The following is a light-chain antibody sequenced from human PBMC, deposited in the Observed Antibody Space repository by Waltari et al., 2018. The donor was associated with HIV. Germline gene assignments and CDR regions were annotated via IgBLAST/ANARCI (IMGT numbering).Light chain of an antibody. Sequence: QSALSQPASVSGSFGQSITISCTGPSSDVGGYQYVSWYQQQPGKAPKLLISEVSNRPSGVSSRFCGSKSGNTASLTIFWLQAEDEADYYCSSYTNRDTVVFGGGTKLTVV. V-gene: IGLV2-14*03. CDR3: SSYTNRDTVV. CDR1: SSDVGGYQY. J-gene: IGLJ2*01. CDR2: EVS.